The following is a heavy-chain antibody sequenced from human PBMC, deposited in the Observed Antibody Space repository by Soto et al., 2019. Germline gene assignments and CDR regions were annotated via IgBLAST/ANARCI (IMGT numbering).Heavy chain of an antibody. CDR3: ARGRGRITMIVVVTWFDY. Sequence: GGSISSYYWGWIRQPPGRGLQWSGEINHSGSTHYNPSLKSRVNISVDTSKNQFSLKLSSVTAADTAVYYCARGRGRITMIVVVTWFDYWGQGTLVTVSS. J-gene: IGHJ4*02. D-gene: IGHD3-22*01. V-gene: IGHV4-34*01. CDR2: INHSGST. CDR1: GGSISSYY.